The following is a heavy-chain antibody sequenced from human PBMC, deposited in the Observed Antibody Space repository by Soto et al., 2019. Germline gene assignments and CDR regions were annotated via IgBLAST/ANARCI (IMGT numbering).Heavy chain of an antibody. Sequence: SETLSLTCAVSGYSISSGYYWGWIRQPPGKGLEWIGSIYHSGSTYYNPSLKSRVTISVDTSKNQFSLKLSSVTAADTAVYYCARATQRLFDYWGQGTLVTVSS. J-gene: IGHJ4*02. V-gene: IGHV4-38-2*01. CDR3: ARATQRLFDY. CDR1: GYSISSGYY. CDR2: IYHSGST.